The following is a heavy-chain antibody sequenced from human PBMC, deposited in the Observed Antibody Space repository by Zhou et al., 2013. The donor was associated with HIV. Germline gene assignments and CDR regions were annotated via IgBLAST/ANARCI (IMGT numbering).Heavy chain of an antibody. J-gene: IGHJ5*02. V-gene: IGHV1-58*02. CDR3: AADFLGYYDSSGYYYPGQFDP. Sequence: QMQLVQSGPEVKKPGTSVKVSCKASGFTFTSSAMQWVRQARGQRLEWIGWIVVGSGNTNYAQKFQERVTITRDMSTSTAYMELSSLRSEDTAVYYCAADFLGYYDSSGYYYPGQFDPWGQGTLVTVSS. CDR2: IVVGSGNT. D-gene: IGHD3-22*01. CDR1: GFTFTSSA.